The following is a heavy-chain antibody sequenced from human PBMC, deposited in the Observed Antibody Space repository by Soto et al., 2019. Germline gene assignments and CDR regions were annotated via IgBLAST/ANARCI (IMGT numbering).Heavy chain of an antibody. J-gene: IGHJ4*02. CDR3: AKVPAYDYVWGTYYYFDY. Sequence: PGGSLRLSCAASGFAFSNYAMSWVRQAPGKGLEWVSSISGGGGNTYYADSVKGRFTISRDNSKNTLYLQMNSLRAEDTAVYYYAKVPAYDYVWGTYYYFDYWGLGALVTVSS. CDR2: ISGGGGNT. V-gene: IGHV3-23*01. CDR1: GFAFSNYA. D-gene: IGHD3-16*01.